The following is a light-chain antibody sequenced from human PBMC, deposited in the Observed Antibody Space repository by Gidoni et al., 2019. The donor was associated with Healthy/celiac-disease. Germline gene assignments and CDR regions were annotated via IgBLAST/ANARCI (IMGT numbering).Light chain of an antibody. CDR3: AAWDDSLSGWV. CDR1: SSNIGSNY. J-gene: IGLJ3*02. CDR2: RNN. V-gene: IGLV1-47*01. Sequence: QSVLTQPPSASGTPGQRVTIYCSGRSSNIGSNYVYWHQQLPGTAPKLLIYRNNQRPSGVPDRFSGSKSGTSASLAISGLRSEDEADYYCAAWDDSLSGWVFGGGTKLTVL.